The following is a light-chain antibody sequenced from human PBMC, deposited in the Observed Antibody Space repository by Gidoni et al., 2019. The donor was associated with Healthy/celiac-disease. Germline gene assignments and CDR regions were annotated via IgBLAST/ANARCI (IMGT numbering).Light chain of an antibody. CDR3: QQYGSSPST. Sequence: EIVSTQSPGTRSLSPGERATLSCRASQSVSSSYLAWYQQKPGQAPRLLIYGASSRATGIPDRFSGSGSGTDFTLTISRLEPEDFAVYYCQQYGSSPSTFGPGTKVDIK. J-gene: IGKJ3*01. CDR2: GAS. V-gene: IGKV3-20*01. CDR1: QSVSSSY.